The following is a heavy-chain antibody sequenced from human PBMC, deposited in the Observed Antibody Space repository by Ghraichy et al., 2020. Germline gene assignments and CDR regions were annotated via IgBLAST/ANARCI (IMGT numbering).Heavy chain of an antibody. D-gene: IGHD1-1*01. CDR3: ARDRELGS. Sequence: SQTLSLTCTASGGSISIYYWNWIRQPPGKGLEWIGHISNIGSTTYNPSYNPSLNSRVTISVDPSKNQFSLQMSSWTAADTAMYYCARDRELGSWGPGTLVTVYS. J-gene: IGHJ4*02. V-gene: IGHV4-59*01. CDR2: ISNIGST. CDR1: GGSISIYY.